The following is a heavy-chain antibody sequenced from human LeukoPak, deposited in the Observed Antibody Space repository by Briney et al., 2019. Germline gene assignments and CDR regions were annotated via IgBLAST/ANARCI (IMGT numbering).Heavy chain of an antibody. CDR3: AGQKNGWIDY. D-gene: IGHD6-19*01. J-gene: IGHJ4*02. CDR1: GDSVSSNSAA. Sequence: SQTLSLTCAISGDSVSSNSAAWGWIRQSPSRGLEWLGRTYYRSKLYNDYAVSMRGRIIINQDTSKNHFFLQLNSVTPEDTGIYYCAGQKNGWIDYWGQGTLVTVSS. CDR2: TYYRSKLYN. V-gene: IGHV6-1*01.